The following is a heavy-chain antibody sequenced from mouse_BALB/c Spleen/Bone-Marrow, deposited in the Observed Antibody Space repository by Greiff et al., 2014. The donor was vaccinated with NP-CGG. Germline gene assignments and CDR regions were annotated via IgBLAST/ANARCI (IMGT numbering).Heavy chain of an antibody. D-gene: IGHD1-2*01. CDR1: VYTFTSYY. Sequence: QVTLKESGAELVKPGASVKLSCKASVYTFTSYYMYWVKQRPGQGLEWIGEINPSNGGTNFNEKFKSKATLTVDKSSSTAYMQLSSLTFEDSAIYYCTRPYYGYVGYAYWGQGTQVTVSA. CDR2: INPSNGGT. J-gene: IGHJ3*01. V-gene: IGHV1S81*02. CDR3: TRPYYGYVGYAY.